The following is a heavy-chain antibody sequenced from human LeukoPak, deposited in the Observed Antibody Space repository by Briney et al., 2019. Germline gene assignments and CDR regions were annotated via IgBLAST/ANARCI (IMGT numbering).Heavy chain of an antibody. V-gene: IGHV1-69*04. CDR3: AGKTVTKPYYYCYGMDV. Sequence: ASVKVSCKASGGTFSSYAISWVRQAPGQGLEWMGRIIPILGIANYAQKFQGRVTITADKSTSTAYMELSSLRSEDTAVYYCAGKTVTKPYYYCYGMDVWGQGTTVTVSS. CDR2: IIPILGIA. J-gene: IGHJ6*02. D-gene: IGHD4-17*01. CDR1: GGTFSSYA.